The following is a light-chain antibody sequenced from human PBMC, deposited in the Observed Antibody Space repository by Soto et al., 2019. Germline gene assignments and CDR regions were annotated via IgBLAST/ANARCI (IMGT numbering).Light chain of an antibody. Sequence: DIQMTQSPSTLSASVGATVTITCRASQSFSNWLVWYQQKPGKAPKFLIYKASTLESGVPSRFSGSGSGTGITLTISSLQPDDFATYFCQQYNSYSWTFGQGTKVEIK. CDR1: QSFSNW. CDR3: QQYNSYSWT. CDR2: KAS. J-gene: IGKJ1*01. V-gene: IGKV1-5*03.